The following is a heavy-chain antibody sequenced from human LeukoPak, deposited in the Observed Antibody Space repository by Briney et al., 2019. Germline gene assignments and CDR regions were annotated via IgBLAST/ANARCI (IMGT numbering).Heavy chain of an antibody. V-gene: IGHV3-7*01. CDR2: LKQDGSEK. CDR1: GFTFSTYW. D-gene: IGHD6-13*01. Sequence: PGGSLRLSCAASGFTFSTYWMSWVRQAPGKWLEGGANLKQDGSEKYYVGSVKGRFTISRDNAKNSLYLQMNSLRAEDTAMYYCARDSAGNDYGGQGTVVSVSS. CDR3: ARDSAGNDY. J-gene: IGHJ4*02.